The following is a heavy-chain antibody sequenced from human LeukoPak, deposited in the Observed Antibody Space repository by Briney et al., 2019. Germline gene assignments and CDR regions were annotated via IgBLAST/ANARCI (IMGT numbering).Heavy chain of an antibody. Sequence: GESLKISCKGSGYTFTSYWIGWVRQMPGKGLEWMGIIYPGDSDTRYSPSFQGQVTISADKSISTAYLQWTSLKASDTAMYYCARLDYQMLYGIFDYWGQGTLVTVSS. V-gene: IGHV5-51*01. D-gene: IGHD2-2*02. CDR1: GYTFTSYW. J-gene: IGHJ4*02. CDR2: IYPGDSDT. CDR3: ARLDYQMLYGIFDY.